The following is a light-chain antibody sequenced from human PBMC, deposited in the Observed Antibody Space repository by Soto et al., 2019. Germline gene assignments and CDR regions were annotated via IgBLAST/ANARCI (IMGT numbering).Light chain of an antibody. CDR1: SSDVGGYNY. CDR3: RSYTSSSTLDV. V-gene: IGLV2-14*01. Sequence: QPALTHPASVSGSPGQSITISCTGTSSDVGGYNYVSWYQQHPGKAPKLMSYEVSNRPSGVSNRFSGSKSGNPASLTISGLQAEDEADYYCRSYTSSSTLDVFGTGTKVTAL. J-gene: IGLJ1*01. CDR2: EVS.